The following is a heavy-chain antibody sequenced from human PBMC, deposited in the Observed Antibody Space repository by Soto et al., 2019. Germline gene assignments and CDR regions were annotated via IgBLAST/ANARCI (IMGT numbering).Heavy chain of an antibody. CDR3: ASMSSSWPPFDY. V-gene: IGHV3-53*01. CDR2: IYSGGST. CDR1: GFTVSSNY. Sequence: LRLSCAASGFTVSSNYMSWVRQAPGKGLEWVSVIYSGGSTYYADSVEGRFTISRDNSKNTLYLQMNSLRAEDTAVYYCASMSSSWPPFDYWGQGTLVTVSS. J-gene: IGHJ4*02. D-gene: IGHD6-13*01.